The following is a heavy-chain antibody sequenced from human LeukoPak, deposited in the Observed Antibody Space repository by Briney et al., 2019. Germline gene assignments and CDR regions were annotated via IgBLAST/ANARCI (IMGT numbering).Heavy chain of an antibody. CDR2: VSGSGGST. CDR1: GFTFSNYG. V-gene: IGHV3-23*01. CDR3: AKAYDSSGFAPFDY. J-gene: IGHJ4*02. D-gene: IGHD3-22*01. Sequence: GGSLRLSCTASGFTFSNYGMHWVRQAPGKGLEWVSAVSGSGGSTYYADSVKGRFTISRDNSKNTLYLQMNSLRDEDTAVYYCAKAYDSSGFAPFDYWGQGTLVTASS.